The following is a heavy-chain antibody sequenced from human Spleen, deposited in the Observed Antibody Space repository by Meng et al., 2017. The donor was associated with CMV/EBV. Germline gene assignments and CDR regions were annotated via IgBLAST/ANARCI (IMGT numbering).Heavy chain of an antibody. CDR3: AKDGEAYLYYFDY. Sequence: CAASGFTFSSYDMSWIRKAPGKGVEWVSAISGSGGRTYYADYVKGRFTISRDNSKNTLYLQMNSLRAEDTAVYYCAKDGEAYLYYFDYWGQGTLVTVSS. D-gene: IGHD3-10*01. CDR2: ISGSGGRT. V-gene: IGHV3-23*01. CDR1: GFTFSSYD. J-gene: IGHJ4*02.